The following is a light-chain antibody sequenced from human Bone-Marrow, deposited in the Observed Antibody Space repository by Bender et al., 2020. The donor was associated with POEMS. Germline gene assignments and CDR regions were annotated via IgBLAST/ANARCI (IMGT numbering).Light chain of an antibody. CDR1: SGHSSNP. CDR2: VNSDGSQ. CDR3: QTWGAGFWV. J-gene: IGLJ2*01. V-gene: IGLV4-69*01. Sequence: QLVLTQSPSASASLGASVKLTCTLSSGHSSNPIAWHQQQPEKGPRFLMKVNSDGSQNKGDGIPDRFSGSSSGAERYLTISSLQSEDGGDYFCQTWGAGFWVFGGGTKLTVL.